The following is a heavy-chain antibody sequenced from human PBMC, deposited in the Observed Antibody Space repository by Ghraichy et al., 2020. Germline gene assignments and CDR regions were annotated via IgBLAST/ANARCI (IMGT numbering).Heavy chain of an antibody. J-gene: IGHJ5*02. CDR3: ARHGPRSTVLARTTPPDADS. CDR2: INYSGRT. Sequence: SETLSLTCTVSGGSISSNTYSWGWIRQPPGKGLEWIGSINYSGRTYYTPSLKSRVTISVDTSKNQFSLKLSSVTAADTAIYFCARHGPRSTVLARTTPPDADSWGQGTRVTVSS. V-gene: IGHV4-39*01. D-gene: IGHD1-14*01. CDR1: GGSISSNTYS.